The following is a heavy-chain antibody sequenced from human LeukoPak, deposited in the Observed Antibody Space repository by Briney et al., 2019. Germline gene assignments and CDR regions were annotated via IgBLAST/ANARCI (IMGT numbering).Heavy chain of an antibody. CDR2: ISAYNGNT. Sequence: ASVKVSCKASGYTFTSYGISWVRQAPGQGLEWMGWISAYNGNTNYAQKLQGRVTMTTDTSTSTAYMELRSLRSDDTAVYYCARAIAAAGTRVESQHWGQGTLVTVSS. V-gene: IGHV1-18*01. CDR3: ARAIAAAGTRVESQH. D-gene: IGHD6-13*01. CDR1: GYTFTSYG. J-gene: IGHJ1*01.